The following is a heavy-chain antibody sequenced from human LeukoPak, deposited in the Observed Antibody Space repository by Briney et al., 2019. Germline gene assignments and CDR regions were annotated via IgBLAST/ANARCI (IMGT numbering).Heavy chain of an antibody. CDR3: ARDKGDYYYYYMDV. Sequence: PGGSLRLSCAGSGFTFSGYSMHWVRQAPGKGPEWVAYISTSGSSAYYTDSVQGRFTISRDDAKNSLYLQMNTLRAEDTAVYYCARDKGDYYYYYMDVWGKGTTVTVSS. J-gene: IGHJ6*03. V-gene: IGHV3-48*01. D-gene: IGHD3-10*01. CDR1: GFTFSGYS. CDR2: ISTSGSSA.